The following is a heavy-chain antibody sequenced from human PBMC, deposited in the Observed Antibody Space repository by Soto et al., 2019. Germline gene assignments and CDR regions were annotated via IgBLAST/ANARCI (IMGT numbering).Heavy chain of an antibody. CDR1: GYTFSDYG. J-gene: IGHJ4*02. CDR2: ISAKNGNT. V-gene: IGHV1-18*01. CDR3: AREPPETPPDY. Sequence: QVQLVQSGTDVKKPGASVKVSCKTSGYTFSDYGISWVRQAPGQGLEWMGWISAKNGNTNFAQKFRGRVTMTTDTSTSTVYMELKSLKADDTAVYYCAREPPETPPDYWGQGTLVTFSS.